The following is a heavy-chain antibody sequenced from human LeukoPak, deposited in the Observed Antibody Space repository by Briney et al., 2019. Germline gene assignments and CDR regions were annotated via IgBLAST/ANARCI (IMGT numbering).Heavy chain of an antibody. CDR1: GDSISRYF. Sequence: SETLSLTCTVSGDSISRYFWSWIRQPPGKGLEWIGYAHSSGSTNYNPSLKSRVTISADASKNQFSLNLRSVTAADTAVYYCARDSHSIDIATPGGFDPWGQGTLVTVSS. J-gene: IGHJ5*02. V-gene: IGHV4-59*01. CDR3: ARDSHSIDIATPGGFDP. CDR2: AHSSGST. D-gene: IGHD1-26*01.